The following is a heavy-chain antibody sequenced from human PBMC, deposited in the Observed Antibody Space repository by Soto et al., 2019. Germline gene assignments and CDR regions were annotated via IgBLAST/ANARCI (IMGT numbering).Heavy chain of an antibody. V-gene: IGHV1-46*01. CDR1: GYTFTHYY. J-gene: IGHJ5*02. D-gene: IGHD6-13*01. CDR3: ARDLAAGDR. Sequence: QVQLVQSGAEVKKPGASVKVSCRTSGYTFTHYYIHWVRQAPGQGLEWLGIINPASGSTNYAQDFQFRVTLAMDTSTTTVYMELSGLRAEDTAIFYCARDLAAGDRWGQGTLVTVSS. CDR2: INPASGST.